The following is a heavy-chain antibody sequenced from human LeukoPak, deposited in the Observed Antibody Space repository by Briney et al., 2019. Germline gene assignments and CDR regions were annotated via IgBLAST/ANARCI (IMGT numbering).Heavy chain of an antibody. V-gene: IGHV4-4*07. Sequence: SETLSLTCTVSGGSISSYYWSWIRQPAGKGLEWIGRIYTSGSTNYNPSLKSRVTMSVDTSKNQFSLKLSSVTAADTAVYYCARGRTIFGVFKLCGDFDYWGQGPLVPVSS. D-gene: IGHD3-3*01. CDR3: ARGRTIFGVFKLCGDFDY. CDR1: GGSISSYY. CDR2: IYTSGST. J-gene: IGHJ4*02.